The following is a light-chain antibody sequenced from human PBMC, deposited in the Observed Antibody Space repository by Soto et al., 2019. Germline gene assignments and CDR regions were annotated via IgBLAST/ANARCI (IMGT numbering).Light chain of an antibody. CDR1: SGYSNYK. V-gene: IGLV9-49*01. Sequence: QPVLTQPPSASASLGASVTLTCTLSSGYSNYKVDWYKQRPGKGPRFVMRVGTGGIVGSKGDGIPDRFSVLGSGLNRYLTIKNIQEEDESDYHCGADHGSGSNFVSVVFGGGTKLTVL. CDR2: VGTGGIVG. J-gene: IGLJ2*01. CDR3: GADHGSGSNFVSVV.